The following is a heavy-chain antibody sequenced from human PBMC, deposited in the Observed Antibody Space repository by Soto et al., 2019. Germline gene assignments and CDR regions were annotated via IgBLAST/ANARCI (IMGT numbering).Heavy chain of an antibody. CDR1: RDTFTGYY. CDR3: ARARIPDAFDI. CDR2: INPNSGGP. Sequence: QVHLVQSGAEVKKPGASVKVSCKASRDTFTGYYTHWVRQAPGQGLEWMGWINPNSGGPNYAQKFQGRVTMTRDTSISTVYMELSRLRSDDTAVYYCARARIPDAFDIWGQGTMVTVSS. V-gene: IGHV1-2*02. J-gene: IGHJ3*02.